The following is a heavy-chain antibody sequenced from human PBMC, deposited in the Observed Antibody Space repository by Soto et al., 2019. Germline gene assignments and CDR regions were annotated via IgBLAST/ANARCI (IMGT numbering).Heavy chain of an antibody. Sequence: GGSLRLSCAASGFTFSSYAMSWVRQAPGKGLEWVSAISGSGGSTYYADSVKGRFTISRDNSKNTLYLQMNSLRAEDTAVYYCAKDLNGLDDFWSGYNDYWGQGTLVTVSS. CDR1: GFTFSSYA. V-gene: IGHV3-23*01. D-gene: IGHD3-3*01. J-gene: IGHJ4*02. CDR3: AKDLNGLDDFWSGYNDY. CDR2: ISGSGGST.